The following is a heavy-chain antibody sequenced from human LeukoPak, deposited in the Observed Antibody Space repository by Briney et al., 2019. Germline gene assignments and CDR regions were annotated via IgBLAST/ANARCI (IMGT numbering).Heavy chain of an antibody. D-gene: IGHD3-16*01. CDR1: GYTFSRNA. CDR3: ARDLTLGGDAFDI. CDR2: INGDNGST. J-gene: IGHJ3*02. V-gene: IGHV1-3*01. Sequence: ASVKVSCKASGYTFSRNAIHWVRQAPGQRLEWMGRINGDNGSTKYSQKFQGRVTVTRDTSASTAYMELSSLGSEDTAVYYCARDLTLGGDAFDIWGQGTMVTVSS.